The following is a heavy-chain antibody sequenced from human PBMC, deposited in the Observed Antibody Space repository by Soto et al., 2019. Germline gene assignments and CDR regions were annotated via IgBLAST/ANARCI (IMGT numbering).Heavy chain of an antibody. V-gene: IGHV3-21*01. Sequence: EVQLVESGGGLVRPGGSLRLSCAASGFTFGSYSMNWVRQAPGKGLEWVSNISSSRAYVYYADSLKGRFTVSRDNAKKALYLQMYSLRGEDTAVYYCARKTGYYDSRASDNGLAEAFDIWGQGTMVTVSS. CDR1: GFTFGSYS. J-gene: IGHJ3*02. CDR3: ARKTGYYDSRASDNGLAEAFDI. CDR2: ISSSRAYV. D-gene: IGHD3-22*01.